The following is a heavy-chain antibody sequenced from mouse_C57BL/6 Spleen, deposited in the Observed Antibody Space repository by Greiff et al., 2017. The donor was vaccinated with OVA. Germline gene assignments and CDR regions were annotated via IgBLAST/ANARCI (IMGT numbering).Heavy chain of an antibody. CDR3: ARDLILVDGYSLFDY. CDR2: IDPNSGGT. Sequence: QVQLQQPGAELVKPGASVKLSCKASGYTFTSYWMHWVKQRPGRGLERIGRIDPNSGGTKYNEKFKSKATLTVDKPSSTAYMQLSSLTSEDSAVYYCARDLILVDGYSLFDYWGQGTTLTVSS. V-gene: IGHV1-72*01. J-gene: IGHJ2*01. D-gene: IGHD2-3*01. CDR1: GYTFTSYW.